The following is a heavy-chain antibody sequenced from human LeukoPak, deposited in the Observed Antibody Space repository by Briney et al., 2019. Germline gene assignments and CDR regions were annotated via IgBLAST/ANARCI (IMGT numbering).Heavy chain of an antibody. CDR3: ARAGCSSTSCSTNYGMDV. J-gene: IGHJ6*02. CDR2: IYYSGST. Sequence: SETLSLTCTVSGGSISSYYWSWIRQPPGKGLEWIGHIYYSGSTNYNPSLKSRVTISVDTSKNQFSLKVSSVTAADTAVYYCARAGCSSTSCSTNYGMDVWGQGTTVTVSS. CDR1: GGSISSYY. V-gene: IGHV4-59*01. D-gene: IGHD2-2*02.